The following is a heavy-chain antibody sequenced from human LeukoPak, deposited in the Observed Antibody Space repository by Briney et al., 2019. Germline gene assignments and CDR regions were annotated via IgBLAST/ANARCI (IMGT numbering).Heavy chain of an antibody. CDR2: INSAGNTT. V-gene: IGHV3-74*01. CDR3: ARGMRGSSAFDY. D-gene: IGHD3-16*01. Sequence: GGSLRLSCAASGLTFTRFWMHWVRQAPGEGLVWVSRINSAGNTTDYAESVKGRFSIFRDNSNNTLSLQMNNLRVEDTAVYYCARGMRGSSAFDYWGQGTLVTVSS. J-gene: IGHJ4*02. CDR1: GLTFTRFW.